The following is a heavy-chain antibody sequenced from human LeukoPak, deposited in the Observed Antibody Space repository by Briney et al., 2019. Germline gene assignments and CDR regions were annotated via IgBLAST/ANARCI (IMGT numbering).Heavy chain of an antibody. V-gene: IGHV4-39*01. Sequence: PSETLSLTCTVSGGSISSSSFYWGWIRQPPGKGLEWIGTIYYSGSTYYNSSLKSRVTISVDTSKNQFSLKLISVTAADTAVYHCARLSSYTSGWFQDLWGQGTLVSVSS. CDR2: IYYSGST. J-gene: IGHJ5*02. D-gene: IGHD6-19*01. CDR1: GGSISSSSFY. CDR3: ARLSSYTSGWFQDL.